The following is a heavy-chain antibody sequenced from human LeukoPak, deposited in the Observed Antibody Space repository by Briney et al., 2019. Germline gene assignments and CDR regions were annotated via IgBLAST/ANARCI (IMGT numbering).Heavy chain of an antibody. Sequence: GESLKISCKGSGYSFTSYWIGWVRQMPGKGLEWMGIIYPGDSDTRYSPSFQGQVTISADKSISTAYPQWSSLKASDTAMYYCARLTRVVGATGGYFQHWGQGTLVTVSS. CDR3: ARLTRVVGATGGYFQH. V-gene: IGHV5-51*01. D-gene: IGHD1-26*01. J-gene: IGHJ1*01. CDR2: IYPGDSDT. CDR1: GYSFTSYW.